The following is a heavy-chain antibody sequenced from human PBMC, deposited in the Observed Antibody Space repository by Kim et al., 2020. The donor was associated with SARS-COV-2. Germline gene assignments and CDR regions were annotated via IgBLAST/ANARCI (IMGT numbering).Heavy chain of an antibody. Sequence: ASVKVSCKASGYTFTSYAMNWVRQAPGQGLEWMGWINTNTGNPTYAQGFTGRFVFSLDTSVSTAYLQISSLKAEDTAVYYCARVLAVAAMYYFDYWGQGTLVTVSS. CDR1: GYTFTSYA. V-gene: IGHV7-4-1*02. J-gene: IGHJ4*02. CDR3: ARVLAVAAMYYFDY. D-gene: IGHD6-19*01. CDR2: INTNTGNP.